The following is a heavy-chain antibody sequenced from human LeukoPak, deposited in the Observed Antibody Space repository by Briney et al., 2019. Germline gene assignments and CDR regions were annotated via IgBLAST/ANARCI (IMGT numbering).Heavy chain of an antibody. J-gene: IGHJ4*02. D-gene: IGHD6-19*01. V-gene: IGHV3-11*01. CDR3: ARLGGWYGGDY. Sequence: PGGSLRLSCASSGFSLSDYYMSWIRQAPGKGLEWVSYISTSGTTVYCADSVKGRFTISRDNAKNSLYLQMNSLRAEDTAVYYCARLGGWYGGDYWGQGTLVTVSS. CDR2: ISTSGTTV. CDR1: GFSLSDYY.